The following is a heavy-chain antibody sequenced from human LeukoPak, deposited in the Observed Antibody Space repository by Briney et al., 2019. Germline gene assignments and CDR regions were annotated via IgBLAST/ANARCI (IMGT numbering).Heavy chain of an antibody. V-gene: IGHV4-38-2*02. CDR1: GYSISSGYY. D-gene: IGHD3-10*01. Sequence: SETLSLTCTVSGYSISSGYYWGWIRQPPGKGLEWIGSIYHSGSTYYNPSLKSRVTISVDTSKDQFSLKLSSVTAADTAVYYCARAHYYGSGSYNAFDIWGQGTMVTVSS. CDR3: ARAHYYGSGSYNAFDI. J-gene: IGHJ3*02. CDR2: IYHSGST.